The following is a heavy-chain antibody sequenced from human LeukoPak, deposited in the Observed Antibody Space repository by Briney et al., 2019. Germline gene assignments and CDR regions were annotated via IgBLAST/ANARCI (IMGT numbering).Heavy chain of an antibody. CDR1: GFIFSSDE. J-gene: IGHJ4*02. V-gene: IGHV3-48*03. CDR3: TKERGSY. CDR2: ISSSADTI. Sequence: GGPLRLSCAASGFIFSSDEMTWVRQAPGKGLESVSFISSSADTILYADSVKGRFTISRDNGKNALYLQMNSLRAEDTAVYYCTKERGSYWGQGTLVTVSS.